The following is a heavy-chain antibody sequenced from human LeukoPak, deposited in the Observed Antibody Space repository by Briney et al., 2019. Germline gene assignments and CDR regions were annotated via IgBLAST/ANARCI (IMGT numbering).Heavy chain of an antibody. CDR2: INSDGSST. V-gene: IGHV3-74*01. D-gene: IGHD6-13*01. CDR1: GFTFSSYW. CDR3: ARVRQQLVLFDGWFDP. Sequence: AGGSLRLSCAASGFTFSSYWMHWVRQAPGKGLVWVSRINSDGSSTSYADSVKGRFTISRDYAKNSLYLQMNSLRAEDTAVYYCARVRQQLVLFDGWFDPWGQGTLVTVSS. J-gene: IGHJ5*02.